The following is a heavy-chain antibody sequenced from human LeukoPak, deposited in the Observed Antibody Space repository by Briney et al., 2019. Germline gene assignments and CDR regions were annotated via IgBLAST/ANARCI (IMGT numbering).Heavy chain of an antibody. D-gene: IGHD3-10*02. CDR2: IKEDGSEK. J-gene: IGHJ4*02. CDR1: GFTFSSYW. Sequence: SGGSLRLSCAASGFTFSSYWMSWVRQVPGKGLEWVANIKEDGSEKYYVDSVKGRFTISRDNAKNSLYLQMNSLRADDTAVYYCARLDSVPYFDYWGQGTLVTVSS. V-gene: IGHV3-7*03. CDR3: ARLDSVPYFDY.